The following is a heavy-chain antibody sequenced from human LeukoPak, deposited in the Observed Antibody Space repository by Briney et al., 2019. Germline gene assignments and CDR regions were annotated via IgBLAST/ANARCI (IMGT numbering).Heavy chain of an antibody. J-gene: IGHJ4*02. CDR2: ISSSSSYI. Sequence: PGGSLRFSCAASGFTFSSYSMNWVRQAPGKGLEWVSFISSSSSYIYYADSVKGRFTISRDNAKNSLYLQMNNLRAEDTAVYYCASGSNSWFEWGQGTLVTVSS. D-gene: IGHD6-13*01. V-gene: IGHV3-21*01. CDR3: ASGSNSWFE. CDR1: GFTFSSYS.